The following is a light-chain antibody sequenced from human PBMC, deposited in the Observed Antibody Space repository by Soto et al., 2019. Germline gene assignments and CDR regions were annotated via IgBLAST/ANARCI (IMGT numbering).Light chain of an antibody. CDR3: QQYNNWPSWT. Sequence: EIVMTQSPATLSVSPGDSATLSCIASHSVSGNLAWYQQNPGQAPRLLIYGASTRATGIPARFSGSGSGTEFTLTISSLQSEDFATYFCQQYNNWPSWTFGQGTKVDIK. V-gene: IGKV3-15*01. J-gene: IGKJ1*01. CDR1: HSVSGN. CDR2: GAS.